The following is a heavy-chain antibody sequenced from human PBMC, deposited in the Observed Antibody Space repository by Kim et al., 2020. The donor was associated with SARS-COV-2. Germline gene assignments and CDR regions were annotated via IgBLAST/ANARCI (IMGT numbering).Heavy chain of an antibody. D-gene: IGHD2-21*01. J-gene: IGHJ4*02. Sequence: HNPSLKSRVTIPIDTPTNLFSVKLSSVTAADTAVYFCARVDRHCGRFDSWGQGTLVTVSS. CDR3: ARVDRHCGRFDS. V-gene: IGHV4-30-4*05.